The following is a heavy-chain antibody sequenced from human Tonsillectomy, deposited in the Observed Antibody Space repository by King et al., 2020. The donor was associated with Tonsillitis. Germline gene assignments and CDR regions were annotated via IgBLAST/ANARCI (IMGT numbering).Heavy chain of an antibody. CDR3: ARGLYGSGTYYRRNWFDP. Sequence: VQLQQWGAGLLKPSETLSLTCTVYGGSFSGYYWSWIRQPPGKGLEWIGEINHSGSSNYNPSLKSRVTISADTSKNQFSLKLSSVTAADTAVYYCARGLYGSGTYYRRNWFDPWGQGTLVTVSS. D-gene: IGHD3-10*01. J-gene: IGHJ5*02. CDR1: GGSFSGYY. V-gene: IGHV4-34*01. CDR2: INHSGSS.